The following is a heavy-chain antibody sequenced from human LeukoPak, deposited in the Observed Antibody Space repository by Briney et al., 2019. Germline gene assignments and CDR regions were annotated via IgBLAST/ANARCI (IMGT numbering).Heavy chain of an antibody. D-gene: IGHD2-2*01. V-gene: IGHV1-18*01. J-gene: IGHJ6*03. CDR1: VYTVASSG. CDR3: ARVRSLYCSSTRCSDIDCYYYMDV. CDR2: ISAYNGNT. Sequence: ASEKLSCKASVYTVASSGVSWVRQAPGHGLEWMGWISAYNGNTNYAQKLQGRVTMTTDTSTSTAYMEVRSLRSDDTAVYYCARVRSLYCSSTRCSDIDCYYYMDVWGKGTTITVSS.